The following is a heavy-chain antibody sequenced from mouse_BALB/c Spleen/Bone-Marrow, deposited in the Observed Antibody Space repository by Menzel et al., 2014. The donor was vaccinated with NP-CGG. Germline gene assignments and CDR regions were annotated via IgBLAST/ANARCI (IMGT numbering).Heavy chain of an antibody. J-gene: IGHJ2*01. CDR3: ARPGGYYVGYFDY. D-gene: IGHD2-3*01. CDR2: INPDSSTI. CDR1: GFDFSRYW. Sequence: EVQGVESGGGLVQPGGSLKLSCAASGFDFSRYWMSWVRQAPGKGLEWIGEINPDSSTINYTPSLKDKVIISRDNAKNTLYLQMSKVRSEDTALYYCARPGGYYVGYFDYWGQGTTLTVSS. V-gene: IGHV4-1*02.